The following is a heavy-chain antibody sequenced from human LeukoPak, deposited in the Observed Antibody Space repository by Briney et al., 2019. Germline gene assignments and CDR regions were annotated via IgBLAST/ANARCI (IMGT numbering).Heavy chain of an antibody. D-gene: IGHD1-26*01. CDR2: IIPNFGTA. CDR3: ARGESKWELLRLDY. V-gene: IGHV1-69*05. CDR1: GGTFSSYA. Sequence: GASVKVSCKASGGTFSSYAISWVRQAPGQGLEWMGGIIPNFGTANYAQKFQGRVTITTDESTSTAYMELSSLRSEDTAVYYCARGESKWELLRLDYWGQGTLVTVSS. J-gene: IGHJ4*02.